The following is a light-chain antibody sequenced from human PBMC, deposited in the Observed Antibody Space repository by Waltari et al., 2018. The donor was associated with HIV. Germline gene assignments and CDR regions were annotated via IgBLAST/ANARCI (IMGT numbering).Light chain of an antibody. CDR2: LGF. J-gene: IGKJ4*01. CDR3: MQALQSPPT. Sequence: DIVLTQSPLSLAVTPGEPASISCRSSQSLLLSNGYTYLDWYLQKPGQSPQLLVYLGFKRASGVPDRISGIGSGTDFTLKIRRVEPEDVGVYYCMQALQSPPTFGGGTTVEIK. V-gene: IGKV2-28*01. CDR1: QSLLLSNGYTY.